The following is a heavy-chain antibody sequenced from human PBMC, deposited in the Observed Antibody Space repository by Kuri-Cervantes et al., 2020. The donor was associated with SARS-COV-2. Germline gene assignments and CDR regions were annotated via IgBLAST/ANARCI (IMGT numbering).Heavy chain of an antibody. CDR2: ISYDGSNK. D-gene: IGHD5-12*01. CDR3: AREVATNPVGYFDQYYYYMDV. Sequence: SCAASGFTLSSYAMHWVRQAPGKGLEWVAVISYDGSNKYYADSVKGRFTISRDNTKNTLYLQMNSLRAEDTAVCYCAREVATNPVGYFDQYYYYMDVWGKGTTVTVSS. V-gene: IGHV3-30-3*01. J-gene: IGHJ6*03. CDR1: GFTLSSYA.